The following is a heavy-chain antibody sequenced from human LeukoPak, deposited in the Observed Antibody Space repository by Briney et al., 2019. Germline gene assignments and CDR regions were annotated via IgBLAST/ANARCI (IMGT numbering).Heavy chain of an antibody. Sequence: SETLSLTCTVSGGSISGYHWAWIRQSPEKGLEYIGYVYYSGSTNYNPSLKSRLTISVDRSKNQFSLRLNSVTAADTAVYFCARGDVPAARPMDYWGQGILVTVSS. CDR2: VYYSGST. CDR1: GGSISGYH. J-gene: IGHJ4*02. V-gene: IGHV4-59*01. CDR3: ARGDVPAARPMDY. D-gene: IGHD2-2*01.